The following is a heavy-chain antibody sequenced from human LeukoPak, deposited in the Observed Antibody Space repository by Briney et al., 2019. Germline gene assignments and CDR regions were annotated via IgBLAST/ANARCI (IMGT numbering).Heavy chain of an antibody. J-gene: IGHJ4*02. CDR1: GGSISSSNW. CDR2: IYHSGST. V-gene: IGHV4-4*02. D-gene: IGHD2-8*01. Sequence: TSGTLSLTCAVSGGSISSSNWWSWVRQPPGKGLEWIGEIYHSGSTNYNPSLKSRVTISVDKSKNQFSLKLSSVTAADTAVYYCASQMVYANLFDYWGQGTLVTVSS. CDR3: ASQMVYANLFDY.